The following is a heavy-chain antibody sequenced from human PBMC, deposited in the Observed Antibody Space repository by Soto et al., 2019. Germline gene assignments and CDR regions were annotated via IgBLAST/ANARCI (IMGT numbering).Heavy chain of an antibody. V-gene: IGHV3-30*03. CDR2: ISFDGSNK. CDR1: GFTFRTHG. J-gene: IGHJ2*01. Sequence: QVQLVESGVGVVLPGGSLRLSCAASGFTFRTHGMHWVRQAPGKGLEWLAVISFDGSNKYYADSVKGRFTISRDNSNNMVFLQMNSLGSDDMSVYYGAHLLEQGVPDHWGPGTLVIVSS. CDR3: AHLLEQGVPDH. D-gene: IGHD1-1*01.